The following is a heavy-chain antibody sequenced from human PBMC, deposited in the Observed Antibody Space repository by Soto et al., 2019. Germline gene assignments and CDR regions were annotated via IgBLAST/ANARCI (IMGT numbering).Heavy chain of an antibody. CDR3: GRSVRGHVVKFFNY. D-gene: IGHD3-10*01. CDR1: GDTVSSNSAA. J-gene: IGHJ4*02. Sequence: SQTLSLTCAISGDTVSSNSAAWNWIRQSPSRGLEWLGRTHYRSKWYNDYAVSVKSRITINPDTSKNQFSLQLNSVTPEDTAVYYCGRSVRGHVVKFFNYWGQGTLVIVSS. CDR2: THYRSKWYN. V-gene: IGHV6-1*01.